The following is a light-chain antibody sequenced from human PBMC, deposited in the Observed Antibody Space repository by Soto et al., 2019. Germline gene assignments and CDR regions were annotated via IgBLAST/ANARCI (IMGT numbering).Light chain of an antibody. Sequence: DIPMTQSPSTLSQSVGDRVTITCRASRSISDWLAWYQQKPGKAPKLLIFDASSRKSGVPSRFSGSGSGTEFTLTISSLLPDDVATYYCLQYDSHSWTFGQGTKVEI. CDR3: LQYDSHSWT. V-gene: IGKV1-5*01. CDR2: DAS. J-gene: IGKJ1*01. CDR1: RSISDW.